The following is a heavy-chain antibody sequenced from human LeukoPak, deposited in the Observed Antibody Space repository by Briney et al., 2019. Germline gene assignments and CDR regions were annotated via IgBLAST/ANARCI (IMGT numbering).Heavy chain of an antibody. Sequence: GGSLRLSCVVSGFTFSTYAMTWVRQAPGRGLEWVSSIRGSVGGTYYADSVRGRFTISRDNSKNTLYLQMNSQRAEDTAIYYCSRDPNGDYVGAFDFQRWGQGTLVTVSS. D-gene: IGHD4-17*01. CDR2: IRGSVGGT. CDR1: GFTFSTYA. CDR3: SRDPNGDYVGAFDFQR. J-gene: IGHJ1*01. V-gene: IGHV3-23*01.